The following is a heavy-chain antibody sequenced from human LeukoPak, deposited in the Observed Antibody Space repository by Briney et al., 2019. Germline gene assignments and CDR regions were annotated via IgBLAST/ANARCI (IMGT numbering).Heavy chain of an antibody. CDR2: ISHSGTT. CDR1: GGSISSRW. Sequence: SETLSLTCAVSGGSISSRWWSWVRQPPGKGLEWIGEISHSGTTNYNPSLKSRVSISVDKSKNQFSLELSSVTAADTAVYYCTTAFGYSRDWGQGTLVTVSS. J-gene: IGHJ4*02. D-gene: IGHD5-12*01. V-gene: IGHV4-4*02. CDR3: TTAFGYSRD.